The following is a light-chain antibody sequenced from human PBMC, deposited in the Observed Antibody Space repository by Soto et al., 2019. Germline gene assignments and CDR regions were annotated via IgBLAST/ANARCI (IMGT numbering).Light chain of an antibody. Sequence: DIVMTQSPDSLAVSLGERATINCRSSQNILYSSNNKNYLAWYQQKPGQPPKLLIYWASTRESGVPDRFRGSGSGTDFTLAISSLQAEDVAVYYCQQYYTVPVTFGPGTKVDIK. CDR1: QNILYSSNNKNY. CDR3: QQYYTVPVT. V-gene: IGKV4-1*01. CDR2: WAS. J-gene: IGKJ3*01.